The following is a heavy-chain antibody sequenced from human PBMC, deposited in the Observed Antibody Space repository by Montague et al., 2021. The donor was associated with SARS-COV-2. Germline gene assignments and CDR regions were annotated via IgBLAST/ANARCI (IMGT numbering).Heavy chain of an antibody. CDR1: GGSISSYY. CDR2: IYYSGST. D-gene: IGHD6-6*01. CDR3: ARVPYSSSGFFYYYYGIDV. V-gene: IGHV4-59*13. J-gene: IGHJ6*02. Sequence: SETLSLTCTVSGGSISSYYWSWIRQPPGKGLEWIGRIYYSGSTNYNPSLKSRVTISVDTSKNQFSLKLSSVTAADTAVYYCARVPYSSSGFFYYYYGIDVWGQGTTVTFSS.